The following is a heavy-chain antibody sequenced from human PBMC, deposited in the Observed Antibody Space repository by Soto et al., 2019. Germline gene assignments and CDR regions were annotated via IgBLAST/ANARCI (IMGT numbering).Heavy chain of an antibody. CDR3: ARVPITMVRGVTLGYYYGMDV. J-gene: IGHJ6*02. CDR2: INHSGST. V-gene: IGHV4-34*01. Sequence: SETLSLTCAVYGGSFSGYYWSWIRQPPGKGLEWIGEINHSGSTNYNPSLKSRVTISVDTSKNQFSLKLSSVTAADTAVYYCARVPITMVRGVTLGYYYGMDVWGQGTTVTVSS. CDR1: GGSFSGYY. D-gene: IGHD3-10*01.